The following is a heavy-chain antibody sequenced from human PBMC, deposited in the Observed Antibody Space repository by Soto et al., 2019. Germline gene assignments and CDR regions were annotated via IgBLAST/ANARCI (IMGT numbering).Heavy chain of an antibody. CDR3: AKGESRYSSGWYLDY. CDR2: ISGSGGST. D-gene: IGHD6-19*01. Sequence: GGSLRLSCAASGFTFSSYAMSWVRQAPGKGLEWVSAISGSGGSTYYADSVKGRFTISRDNSKNTLYLQMNSLRAEDTAVYYCAKGESRYSSGWYLDYWGQGTLVTVSS. J-gene: IGHJ4*02. CDR1: GFTFSSYA. V-gene: IGHV3-23*01.